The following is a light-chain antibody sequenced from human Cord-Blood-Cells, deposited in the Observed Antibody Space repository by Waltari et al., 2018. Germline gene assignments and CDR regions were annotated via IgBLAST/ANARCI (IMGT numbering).Light chain of an antibody. V-gene: IGLV2-14*01. Sequence: QSALTQPASVSGSPGQSITISCTGTSSDVGGYNYVSWYLQHPGKAPKLMIYDVSKRPSGVSNRFSGSKSGNTASLTISGLQAEDEADYYCSSYTSSSTWVFGGGTKLTVL. CDR1: SSDVGGYNY. J-gene: IGLJ3*02. CDR2: DVS. CDR3: SSYTSSSTWV.